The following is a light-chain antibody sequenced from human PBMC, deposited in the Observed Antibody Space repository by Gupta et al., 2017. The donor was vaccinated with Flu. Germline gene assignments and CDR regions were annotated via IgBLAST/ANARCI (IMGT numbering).Light chain of an antibody. CDR3: RSCISSSTLV. Sequence: ITISCTGTSSDIGSYNYVSWYQQHPCQAPKLLIYGVTKRPSGVSNRFSASKSGDTASLTISELQAEDEADYYCRSCISSSTLVFGGGTKLTVL. V-gene: IGLV2-14*01. CDR2: GVT. J-gene: IGLJ2*01. CDR1: SSDIGSYNY.